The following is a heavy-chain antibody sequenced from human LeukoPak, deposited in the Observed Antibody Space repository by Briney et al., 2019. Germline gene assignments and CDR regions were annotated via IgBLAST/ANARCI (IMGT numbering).Heavy chain of an antibody. J-gene: IGHJ6*03. CDR2: IYHTGST. D-gene: IGHD2-2*01. V-gene: IGHV4-34*01. CDR1: GGSFSNDY. Sequence: SETLSLTCAVYGGSFSNDYWSWIRQPPGKGLEWIGDIYHTGSTTYNPSLKSRVTISVDTSKKQFSLRLSSVTAADTAVYYCARATSTSFLNYYYYYYMDVWGKGTTVTISS. CDR3: ARATSTSFLNYYYYYYMDV.